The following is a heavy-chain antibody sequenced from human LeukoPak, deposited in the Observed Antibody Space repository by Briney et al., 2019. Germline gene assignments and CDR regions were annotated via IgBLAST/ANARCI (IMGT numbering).Heavy chain of an antibody. V-gene: IGHV4-34*01. CDR3: ARPRLSGGSRGYMDV. J-gene: IGHJ6*03. D-gene: IGHD2-15*01. CDR1: GGSISGYY. CDR2: INHSGST. Sequence: SETLSLTCTVSGGSISGYYWSWIRQPPGKGLEWIGEINHSGSTNYNPSLKSRVTISVDTSKNQFSLKLSSVTAADTAVYYCARPRLSGGSRGYMDVWGKGTTVTISS.